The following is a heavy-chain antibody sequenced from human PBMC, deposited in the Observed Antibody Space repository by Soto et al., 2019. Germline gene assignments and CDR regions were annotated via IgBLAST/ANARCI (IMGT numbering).Heavy chain of an antibody. CDR3: ARALGGVSSSGMDV. V-gene: IGHV4-31*11. J-gene: IGHJ6*02. CDR2: VSVSGNA. Sequence: QLQESGPGLVAPSQTLSLRCAVSGDSIGSGAFYWTWVRQVPGKGLEWIGFVSVSGNAFYNPSLKSRVAISIETSENQLPLRLLSVTAADAAVYFCARALGGVSSSGMDVWGQGTTVTVSS. CDR1: GDSIGSGAFY. D-gene: IGHD3-3*01.